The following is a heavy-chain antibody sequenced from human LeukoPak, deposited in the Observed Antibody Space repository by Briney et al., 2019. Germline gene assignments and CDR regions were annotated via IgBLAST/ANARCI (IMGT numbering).Heavy chain of an antibody. CDR2: INSDGSIT. D-gene: IGHD3-3*01. V-gene: IGHV3-74*01. Sequence: GGSLRLPCAASGFTFSTYWMHWVRQAPGKGPVWVSRINSDGSITTYADSVKGRFTISRDNAKNTLYLQMNSLRAEDTAVYYCARLWSGISFDMWGQGTMVTVSS. CDR1: GFTFSTYW. J-gene: IGHJ3*02. CDR3: ARLWSGISFDM.